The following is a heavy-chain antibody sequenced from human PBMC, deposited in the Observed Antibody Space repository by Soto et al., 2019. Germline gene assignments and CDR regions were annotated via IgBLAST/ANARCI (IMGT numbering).Heavy chain of an antibody. J-gene: IGHJ5*02. D-gene: IGHD2-8*02. CDR1: GYTFTGYY. Sequence: ASVKVPCKDTGYTFTGYYMHWVRQAPGQGLEWMGWINPNSGGTNYAQTFQGRVTMTRDTSICTAYMELSSLRSDDTAVYYCARGYYTGGRFLTWLDPWGQGALVSVSS. V-gene: IGHV1-2*02. CDR2: INPNSGGT. CDR3: ARGYYTGGRFLTWLDP.